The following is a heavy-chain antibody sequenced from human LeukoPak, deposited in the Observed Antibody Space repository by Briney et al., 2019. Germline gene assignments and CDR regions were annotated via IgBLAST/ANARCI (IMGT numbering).Heavy chain of an antibody. D-gene: IGHD3-10*01. CDR3: ARGRMARGVEDYYYYYGMDV. V-gene: IGHV3-30*04. CDR1: GFTFSSYA. J-gene: IGHJ6*04. Sequence: GRSLRLSCAASGFTFSSYAMHWVRQAPGKGLEWVAVISYDGSNKYYADSVKGRFTISRDNSKNTLYLQMNSLRAEDTAVYYCARGRMARGVEDYYYYYGMDVWGKGTTVTVSS. CDR2: ISYDGSNK.